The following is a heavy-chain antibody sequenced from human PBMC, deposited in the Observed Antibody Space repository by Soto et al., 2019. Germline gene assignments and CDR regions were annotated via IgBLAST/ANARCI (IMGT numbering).Heavy chain of an antibody. V-gene: IGHV4-59*01. J-gene: IGHJ4*01. D-gene: IGHD4-17*01. CDR2: IYSWNT. Sequence: QVQLQESGPGVVKPSETLSLTCTISGGSISGYYWTWIRQSPGKGLEYIGYIYSWNTNYNPSLNSRVTISVYTSKNRFSLELSSVTAADTAVYDSGRISSDGEYAYWGHGTVVNVSS. CDR1: GGSISGYY. CDR3: GRISSDGEYAY.